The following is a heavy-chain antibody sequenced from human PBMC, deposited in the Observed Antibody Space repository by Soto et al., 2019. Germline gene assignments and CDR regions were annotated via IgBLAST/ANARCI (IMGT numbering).Heavy chain of an antibody. CDR3: ARDPPPPDY. J-gene: IGHJ4*02. CDR2: ISAYNGNT. Sequence: QVQLVQSGAEVKKPGASVKVSCKASGYTFASYAISWMRQAPGQGLEWMGWISAYNGNTNSAQKLQGRVTMTTDTSPSTAYMELRRLRSDDTALYYCARDPPPPDYWGQGTLFTVSS. CDR1: GYTFASYA. V-gene: IGHV1-18*01.